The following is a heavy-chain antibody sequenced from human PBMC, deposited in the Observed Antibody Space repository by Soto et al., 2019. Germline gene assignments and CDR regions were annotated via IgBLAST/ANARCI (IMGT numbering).Heavy chain of an antibody. Sequence: GGSLRLSCAASGFTFSSYSMNWVRQAPGKGLEWVSSISSSSSYIYYADSVKGRFTISRDNAKNSLYLQMNSLRAEDTAVYYCARNQLGYDAFDIWGQGTMVTISS. CDR1: GFTFSSYS. V-gene: IGHV3-21*01. CDR2: ISSSSSYI. J-gene: IGHJ3*02. D-gene: IGHD6-6*01. CDR3: ARNQLGYDAFDI.